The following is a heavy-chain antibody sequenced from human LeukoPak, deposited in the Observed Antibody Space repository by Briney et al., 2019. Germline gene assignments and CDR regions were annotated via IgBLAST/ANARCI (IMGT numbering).Heavy chain of an antibody. Sequence: SETLSLTCTVSGGSISSYYWSWIRQPAGKGLEWLRRINTSGSTNYNPSLKSRVTISVDTSKNQFSLKLSSVTAADTAVYYCARDRGEYYDFWSGYPHDAFDIWGQGTMVTVSS. J-gene: IGHJ3*02. D-gene: IGHD3-3*01. CDR2: INTSGST. CDR1: GGSISSYY. V-gene: IGHV4-4*07. CDR3: ARDRGEYYDFWSGYPHDAFDI.